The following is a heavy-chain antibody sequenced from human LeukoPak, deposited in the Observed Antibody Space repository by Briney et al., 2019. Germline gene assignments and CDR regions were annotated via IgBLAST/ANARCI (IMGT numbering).Heavy chain of an antibody. Sequence: SETLSLTCTVSGGSISSQYWSWIRQPPGKGLEWIGYIYYSGSTNYNPSLKGRVTISVDTSMNQLSLTLVSVTAADTAVYFCARHHDGGPKLRLDFWGLGVLVTVSS. CDR1: GGSISSQY. J-gene: IGHJ4*02. CDR2: IYYSGST. D-gene: IGHD2-15*01. CDR3: ARHHDGGPKLRLDF. V-gene: IGHV4-59*08.